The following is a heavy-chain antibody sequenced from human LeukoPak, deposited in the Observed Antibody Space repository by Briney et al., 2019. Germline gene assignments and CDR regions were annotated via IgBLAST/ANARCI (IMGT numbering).Heavy chain of an antibody. V-gene: IGHV3-49*03. CDR3: TRTSEGYYYYGMDV. J-gene: IGHJ6*02. CDR2: IRSKAYGGTT. Sequence: PGRSLRLSCTASGFTFGDYAMSWFRQAPGKGLEWVGFIRSKAYGGTTEYAASVKGRFTISGDDSKSIAYLQMNSLKTEDTAVYYCTRTSEGYYYYGMDVWGQGTTVTVSS. D-gene: IGHD1-26*01. CDR1: GFTFGDYA.